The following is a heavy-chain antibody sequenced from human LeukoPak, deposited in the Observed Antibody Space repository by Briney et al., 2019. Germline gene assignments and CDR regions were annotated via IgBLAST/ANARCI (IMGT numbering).Heavy chain of an antibody. CDR3: AKTMVRGVIIRQIDY. D-gene: IGHD3-10*01. J-gene: IGHJ4*02. CDR1: GVTFSSYA. V-gene: IGHV3-23*01. CDR2: ISGSGGST. Sequence: HPGGSLRLSCAASGVTFSSYAMSWVRQAPGKGLEWVSAISGSGGSTYYADSVKGRFTISRDNSKNTLYLQMNRLRVEDTAVYYCAKTMVRGVIIRQIDYWGQGTLVTVSS.